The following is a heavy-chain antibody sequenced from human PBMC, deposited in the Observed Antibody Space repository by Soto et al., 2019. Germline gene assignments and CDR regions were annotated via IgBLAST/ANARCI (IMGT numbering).Heavy chain of an antibody. CDR2: ISAYNGNT. J-gene: IGHJ5*02. CDR1: GYTFTSYG. D-gene: IGHD3-3*01. V-gene: IGHV1-18*01. Sequence: ASVKVSCKASGYTFTSYGISWVRQAPGQGLEWMGWISAYNGNTNYAQKLQGRVTMTTDTSTSTAYMELRSLRSDDTAVYYCARGGGYYDVWGGYLNWFDPWGQGTLVTVSS. CDR3: ARGGGYYDVWGGYLNWFDP.